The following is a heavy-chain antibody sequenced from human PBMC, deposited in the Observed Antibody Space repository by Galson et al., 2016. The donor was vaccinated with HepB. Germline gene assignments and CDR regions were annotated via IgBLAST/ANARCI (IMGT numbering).Heavy chain of an antibody. J-gene: IGHJ6*02. V-gene: IGHV1-3*04. Sequence: SVKVSCKASGYTFINYNMHWVRQAPGQRLEWMGWINIGDDNTKYSQKFQGRVTITRDSSARTVYMELSSLRSEDTAVYYCAREYSGYAVSRDYSGMDVWGQGTTVTVSS. CDR1: GYTFINYN. D-gene: IGHD5-12*01. CDR3: AREYSGYAVSRDYSGMDV. CDR2: INIGDDNT.